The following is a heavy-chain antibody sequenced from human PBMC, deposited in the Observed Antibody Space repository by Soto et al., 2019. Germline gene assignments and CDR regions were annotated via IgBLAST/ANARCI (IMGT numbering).Heavy chain of an antibody. D-gene: IGHD3-22*01. CDR2: VSAYNGDT. J-gene: IGHJ4*02. V-gene: IGHV1-18*01. Sequence: QVQPVQSGAEVKKPGTSVTVSCKASGYIFNSYGISWVRQAPGQGLEWMGWVSAYNGDTNYAQKCLGRVTLTTDTSTSTAYMELRSLRSDDTAVYYCARDYYYDSSGYFVDDFDHWGQGTLVTVSS. CDR1: GYIFNSYG. CDR3: ARDYYYDSSGYFVDDFDH.